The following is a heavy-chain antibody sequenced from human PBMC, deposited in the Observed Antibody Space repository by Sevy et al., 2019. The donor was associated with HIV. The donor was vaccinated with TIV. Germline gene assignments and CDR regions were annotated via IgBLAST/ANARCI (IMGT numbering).Heavy chain of an antibody. CDR2: ISSSGSTI. J-gene: IGHJ4*02. Sequence: GGSLRLSCAAPGFTFSSYEMNWVRQAPGKGLEWVSYISSSGSTIYYADSVKGRFTISRDNSKNTLYLQMNSLRAEDTAVYYCARSPIVGASTYFDYWGQGTLVTVSS. CDR3: ARSPIVGASTYFDY. V-gene: IGHV3-48*03. CDR1: GFTFSSYE. D-gene: IGHD1-26*01.